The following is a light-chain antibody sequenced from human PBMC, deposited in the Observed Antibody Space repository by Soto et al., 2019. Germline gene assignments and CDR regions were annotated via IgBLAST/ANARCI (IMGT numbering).Light chain of an antibody. CDR1: SSNIGSNF. V-gene: IGLV1-47*01. J-gene: IGLJ1*01. CDR3: AAWDVRLTSYV. Sequence: QSVLTQPPSASGTPGQRVTFSCSGSSSNIGSNFVYWYQQLPGTAPKLLIYRINQRPSGVPDRFSGSKSGTSASLAISGLRSEDEADYYCAAWDVRLTSYVFGTGTKLTVL. CDR2: RIN.